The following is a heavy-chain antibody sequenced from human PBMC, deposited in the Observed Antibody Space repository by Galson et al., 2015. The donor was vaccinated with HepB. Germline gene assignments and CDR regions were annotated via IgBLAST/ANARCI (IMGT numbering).Heavy chain of an antibody. Sequence: SLRLSCAASGFTFSSYSMNWVRQAPGKGLEWVSSISSSSSYIYYADSVKGRFTISRDNAKNSLYLQMNSLRAEDTAVYYCARGGTNGVCNDYWGQGTLVTVSS. CDR3: ARGGTNGVCNDY. CDR2: ISSSSSYI. V-gene: IGHV3-21*01. J-gene: IGHJ4*02. D-gene: IGHD2-8*01. CDR1: GFTFSSYS.